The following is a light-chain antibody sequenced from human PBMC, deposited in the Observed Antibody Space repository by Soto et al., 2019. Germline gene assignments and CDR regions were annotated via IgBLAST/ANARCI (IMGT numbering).Light chain of an antibody. Sequence: IVLTQSPGTLSLSPGERATLSCRASQSVSSSYLAWYQQKPGQAPRLLIYGASSRATGIPDRFSGSGSGTDFTLTISRLEPEDFAVYYCLQYGSSLPWTFGQGTKVDI. CDR2: GAS. J-gene: IGKJ1*01. CDR1: QSVSSSY. CDR3: LQYGSSLPWT. V-gene: IGKV3-20*01.